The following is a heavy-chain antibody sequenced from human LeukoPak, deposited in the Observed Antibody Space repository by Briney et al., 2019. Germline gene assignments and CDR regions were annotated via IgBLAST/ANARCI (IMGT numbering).Heavy chain of an antibody. CDR2: IYYSGST. CDR1: GDSISSGGYY. J-gene: IGHJ6*03. D-gene: IGHD4-11*01. V-gene: IGHV4-31*03. CDR3: ARAPKGMTTVRYYYYYYMDV. Sequence: PSETLSLTSTVSGDSISSGGYYWRWSRQHPGKGLLRIGYIYYSGSTYCNPSLKSRATISVDTSKNQFSLWLTSVTAADTAVYYCARAPKGMTTVRYYYYYYMDVWGEGTTVTVSS.